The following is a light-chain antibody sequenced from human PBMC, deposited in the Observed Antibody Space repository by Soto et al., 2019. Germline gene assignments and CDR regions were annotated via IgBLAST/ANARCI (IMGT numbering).Light chain of an antibody. V-gene: IGKV1-5*03. CDR1: QSISSW. Sequence: DIQMTQSPSTLSASVGDRVTITCRARQSISSWLAWYQQKPGKAPKLLIYKASSLERGVPSRFSGSGSGTEFTLTISSLQPDDFATYYCQQYNSYWTFGQGTKVEIK. CDR3: QQYNSYWT. CDR2: KAS. J-gene: IGKJ1*01.